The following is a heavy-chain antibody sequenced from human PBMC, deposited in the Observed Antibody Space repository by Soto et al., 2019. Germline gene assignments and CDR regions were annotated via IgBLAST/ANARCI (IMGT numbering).Heavy chain of an antibody. V-gene: IGHV3-30-3*01. D-gene: IGHD3-3*01. J-gene: IGHJ6*02. Sequence: QVQLVESGGGVVQPGRSLRLSCAASGFTFSSYAMHWVRQAPGKGLEWVAVISYDGSNKYYADSVKGRFTISRDNSKNTLYLQMNSLRAEDTAVYYCARDLNDFGVVMVYYYYGMDVWGQGTTVTVSS. CDR1: GFTFSSYA. CDR3: ARDLNDFGVVMVYYYYGMDV. CDR2: ISYDGSNK.